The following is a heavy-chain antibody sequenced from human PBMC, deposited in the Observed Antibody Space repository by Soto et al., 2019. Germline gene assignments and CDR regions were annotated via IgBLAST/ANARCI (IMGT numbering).Heavy chain of an antibody. CDR3: AKDTTAKAYIAAIDY. Sequence: PGESLKISCKGSGYSFTSYWISWVRQMPGKGLEWMGRIDPSDSYTNYSPSFQGHVTISADKSISTAYLRWSSLRAEDTAVYYCAKDTTAKAYIAAIDYWGQGTLVTVSS. D-gene: IGHD6-25*01. CDR1: GYSFTSYW. V-gene: IGHV5-10-1*01. CDR2: IDPSDSYT. J-gene: IGHJ4*02.